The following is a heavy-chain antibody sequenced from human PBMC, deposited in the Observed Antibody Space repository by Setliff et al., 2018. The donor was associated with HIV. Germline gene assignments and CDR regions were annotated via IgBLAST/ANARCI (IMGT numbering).Heavy chain of an antibody. CDR2: ISGSGGST. CDR3: AKGLSGPFDY. J-gene: IGHJ4*02. V-gene: IGHV3-23*01. CDR1: GFTFSSYA. D-gene: IGHD3-16*02. Sequence: GGSLRLSCVASGFTFSSYAMSWVRQAPGKGQEWVSGISGSGGSTYYADSVKGRFTISRDNSKNTLYLQMNSLRAQDTAVYYCAKGLSGPFDYWGQGTLVTVSS.